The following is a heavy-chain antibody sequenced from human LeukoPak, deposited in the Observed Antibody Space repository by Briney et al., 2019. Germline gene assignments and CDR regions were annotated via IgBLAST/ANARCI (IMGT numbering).Heavy chain of an antibody. J-gene: IGHJ4*02. CDR1: GFTFSNFA. CDR2: ISGRGGST. CDR3: AKGDCSSTTCYADDY. Sequence: GGSLRLSCAASGFTFSNFAMSWVRQAPGKGLEWVSDISGRGGSTYYADSVKGRFTISRDNSKNTLYLQMNSLRAEDTAVYYCAKGDCSSTTCYADDYWGQGTLVSVSS. V-gene: IGHV3-23*01. D-gene: IGHD2-2*01.